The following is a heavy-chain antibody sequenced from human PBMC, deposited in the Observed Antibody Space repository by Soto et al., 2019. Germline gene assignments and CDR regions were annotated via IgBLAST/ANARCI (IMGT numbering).Heavy chain of an antibody. D-gene: IGHD6-13*01. V-gene: IGHV3-30*18. Sequence: PGGSLRLSCAASGFTFSSYGMHWVRQAPGKGLEWVAVISYDGSNKYYADSVKGRFTISRDNSKNTLYLQMNSLRAEDTAVYYCAKDRFFRSSSYYFDYWGQGTLVTVSS. CDR2: ISYDGSNK. CDR1: GFTFSSYG. CDR3: AKDRFFRSSSYYFDY. J-gene: IGHJ4*02.